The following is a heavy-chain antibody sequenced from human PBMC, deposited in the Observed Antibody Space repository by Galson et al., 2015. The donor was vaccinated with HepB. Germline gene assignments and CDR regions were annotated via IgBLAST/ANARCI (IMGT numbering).Heavy chain of an antibody. CDR2: ISRSGGST. CDR1: GFTFKDYA. Sequence: SLRLSCAVSGFTFKDYAMSWVRQAPGKGLEWVSGISRSGGSTSYAGSVKGRFTISRDNSKNTLSLEISSLRAEDTAIYYCAKDREVGYCSGGSCSPPDSWGQGTLVTVSS. CDR3: AKDREVGYCSGGSCSPPDS. J-gene: IGHJ4*02. V-gene: IGHV3-23*01. D-gene: IGHD2-15*01.